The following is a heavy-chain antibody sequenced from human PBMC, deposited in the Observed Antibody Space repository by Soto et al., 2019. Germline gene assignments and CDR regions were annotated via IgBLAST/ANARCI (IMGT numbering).Heavy chain of an antibody. CDR3: GRGGSDSPMAPGY. CDR1: GFTFSSYW. CDR2: INPDGSAT. J-gene: IGHJ4*02. D-gene: IGHD5-18*01. Sequence: PGGSLRLSCAASGFTFSSYWMHWVRQAPGKGLVWVSRINPDGSATNYADSVKARFTISRDNAKNTLYLQMNSLRAEDTAVFYCGRGGSDSPMAPGYWGQGTMVTVYS. V-gene: IGHV3-74*01.